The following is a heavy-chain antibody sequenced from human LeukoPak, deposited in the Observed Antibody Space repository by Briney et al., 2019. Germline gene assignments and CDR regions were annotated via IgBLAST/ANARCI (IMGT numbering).Heavy chain of an antibody. Sequence: SETLSLTCTVSGGSISSYYWSWIRQPPGKGLEWIGYIYYSGSTNYNPSLKSRVTISVDTSKNQFSLKLSSVPAADTAVYYCARALVFNYYDFWSGYYHWFDPWGQGTLVTVS. V-gene: IGHV4-59*01. CDR3: ARALVFNYYDFWSGYYHWFDP. D-gene: IGHD3-3*01. J-gene: IGHJ5*02. CDR2: IYYSGST. CDR1: GGSISSYY.